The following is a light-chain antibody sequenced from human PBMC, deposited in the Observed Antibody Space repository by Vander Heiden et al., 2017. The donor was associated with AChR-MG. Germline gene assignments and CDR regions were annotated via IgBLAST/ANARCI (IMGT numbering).Light chain of an antibody. Sequence: DLQTTQSPSTLSAPVGDSVTITCRTSQYMSRWLAWYQQKPGTPPKLLIYGASSLQSGVPSRFSGTGSGTEFYLTISGLQLDDSATYYCQQNTTSWTFGQGTKVDIK. CDR1: QYMSRW. CDR2: GAS. V-gene: IGKV1-5*03. J-gene: IGKJ1*01. CDR3: QQNTTSWT.